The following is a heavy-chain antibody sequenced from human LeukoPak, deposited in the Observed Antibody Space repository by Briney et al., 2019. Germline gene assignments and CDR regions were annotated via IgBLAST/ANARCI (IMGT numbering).Heavy chain of an antibody. CDR2: IYYSGST. D-gene: IGHD6-25*01. CDR3: ARGAAFAFQH. V-gene: IGHV4-31*03. CDR1: GGSISSGGYY. Sequence: PSETLSLTCTVSGGSISSGGYYWSWIRQHPGKGLEWIGYIYYSGSTYYNPSLKSRVTISVDTSKNQFSLKLSSVTAADTAVYYCARGAAFAFQHWGQGTLVTVSS. J-gene: IGHJ1*01.